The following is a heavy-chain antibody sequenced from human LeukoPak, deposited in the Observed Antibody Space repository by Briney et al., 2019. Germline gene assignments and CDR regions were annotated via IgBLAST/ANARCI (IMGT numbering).Heavy chain of an antibody. CDR1: GFTFSNYG. V-gene: IGHV3-23*01. J-gene: IGHJ4*02. CDR3: ARDTDYYDY. D-gene: IGHD2-8*02. CDR2: ISGSGGNR. Sequence: GGSLRLSCAASGFTFSNYGVGWVRQAPGKGLEWVSVISGSGGNRNYGDAVKGRFTISRDNAKNSLYLQMNSLRAEDTAVYYCARDTDYYDYWGQGTLVTVSS.